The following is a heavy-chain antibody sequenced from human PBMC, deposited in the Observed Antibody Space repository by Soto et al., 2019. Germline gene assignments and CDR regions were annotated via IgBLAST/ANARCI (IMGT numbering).Heavy chain of an antibody. CDR1: GGSISSSSYY. CDR3: ARLNRYCSSTSCYTGVYNWFDP. CDR2: IYYSGST. Sequence: SETLSLTCTVSGGSISSSSYYWGWIRQPPGKGLAWIGSIYYSGSTYYNPSLKSRVTISVDTSKNQFSLKLSSVTAADTAVYYCARLNRYCSSTSCYTGVYNWFDPWGQGTLVTVSS. D-gene: IGHD2-2*02. J-gene: IGHJ5*02. V-gene: IGHV4-39*01.